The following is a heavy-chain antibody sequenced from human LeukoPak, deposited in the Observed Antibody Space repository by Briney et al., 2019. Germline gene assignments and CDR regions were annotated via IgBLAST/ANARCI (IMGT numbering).Heavy chain of an antibody. D-gene: IGHD3-10*02. V-gene: IGHV4-34*01. J-gene: IGHJ6*04. CDR2: INHSGST. CDR3: ARIVFGELLSGRYYYYGMDV. Sequence: SETLSLTCAVYGGSFSGYYWSWIRQPPGKGLEWIGEINHSGSTNYNPSLKSRVTISVDTSKSQFSLKLSSVTAADTAVYYCARIVFGELLSGRYYYYGMDVWGKGTTVTVSS. CDR1: GGSFSGYY.